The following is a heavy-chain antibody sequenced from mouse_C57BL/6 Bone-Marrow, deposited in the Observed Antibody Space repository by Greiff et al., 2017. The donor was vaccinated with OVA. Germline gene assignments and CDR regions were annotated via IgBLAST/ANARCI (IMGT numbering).Heavy chain of an antibody. CDR3: ASPYYSNYWFAY. D-gene: IGHD2-5*01. V-gene: IGHV5-6*01. CDR1: GFTFSSYG. Sequence: EVQGVESGGDLVKPGGSLKLSCAASGFTFSSYGMSWVRQTPDKRLEWVATISSGGSYTYYPDSVKGRFTISRDNAKNTLYLQMSSLKSEDTAMYYCASPYYSNYWFAYWGQGTLVTVSA. CDR2: ISSGGSYT. J-gene: IGHJ3*01.